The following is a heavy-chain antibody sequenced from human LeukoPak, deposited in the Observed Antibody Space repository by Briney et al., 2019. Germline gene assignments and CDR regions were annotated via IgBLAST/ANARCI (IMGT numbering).Heavy chain of an antibody. CDR1: GFTFSSYA. V-gene: IGHV3-30-3*01. CDR2: ISYDGSNK. Sequence: GGSLRLSCAASGFTFSSYAMHWVRQAPGKGLEWVAVISYDGSNKYYADSVKGRFTISRDNSKNTLYLQMNSLRAEDTAVYYCARGKGEPSWEYYFDYWGQGTLVTVSS. CDR3: ARGKGEPSWEYYFDY. J-gene: IGHJ4*02. D-gene: IGHD3-16*02.